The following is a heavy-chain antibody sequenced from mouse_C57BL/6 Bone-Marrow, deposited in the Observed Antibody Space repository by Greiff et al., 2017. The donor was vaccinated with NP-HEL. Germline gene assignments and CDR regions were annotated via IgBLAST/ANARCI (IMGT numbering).Heavy chain of an antibody. CDR3: AREGGSYGYDDGAWFAY. Sequence: VQLQQPGAELVRPGTSVKLSCKASGYTFTSYWMHWVKQRPGQGLEWIGVIDPSDSYTNYNQKFKGKATLTVDTSSSTAYMQLSSLTSEDSAVYYCAREGGSYGYDDGAWFAYWGQGTLVTVSA. D-gene: IGHD2-2*01. CDR2: IDPSDSYT. J-gene: IGHJ3*01. CDR1: GYTFTSYW. V-gene: IGHV1-59*01.